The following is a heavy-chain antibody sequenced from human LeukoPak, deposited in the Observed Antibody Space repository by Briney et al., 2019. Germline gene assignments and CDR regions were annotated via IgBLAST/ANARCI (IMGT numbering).Heavy chain of an antibody. CDR2: ISYIGRT. CDR3: ARDLVTVTKGFYI. V-gene: IGHV4-59*11. CDR1: ADSFVSHY. Sequence: SQTLSPACAVSADSFVSHYSTWIRQPPGEGMGWNGYISYIGRTNYNPSLKSRVTTSIDPSKNQFSLKLTSVTAAETAVDNCARDLVTVTKGFYIWGQGTMFSVSS. J-gene: IGHJ3*02. D-gene: IGHD4-17*01.